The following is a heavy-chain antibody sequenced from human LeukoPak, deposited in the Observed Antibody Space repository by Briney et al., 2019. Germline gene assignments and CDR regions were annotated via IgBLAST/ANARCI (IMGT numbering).Heavy chain of an antibody. V-gene: IGHV4-59*01. CDR2: IYYSGRT. CDR3: ARDFRGSVDAFDI. J-gene: IGHJ3*02. CDR1: GGSISDYY. Sequence: SETLSLTCTVSGGSISDYYWNWMRQPPGKGLEWIGYIYYSGRTNYNPSLKSRVSISVDTSKNQFSLKLSSVTAADTAVFYCARDFRGSVDAFDIWGQGTMVAVSS.